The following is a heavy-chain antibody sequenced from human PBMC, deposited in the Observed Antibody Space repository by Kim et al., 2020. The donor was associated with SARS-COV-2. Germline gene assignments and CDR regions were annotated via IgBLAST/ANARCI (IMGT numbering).Heavy chain of an antibody. CDR1: GFTFSNAW. CDR2: IKSKTDGGTT. V-gene: IGHV3-15*01. Sequence: GGSLRLSCAASGFTFSNAWMSGVRQAPGKGLEWVGRIKSKTDGGTTDYAAPVKGRFTISRDDSKNTLYLQMNSLKTEDTAVYYCTTDPFWWLHTGTNFDYWGQGTLVTVSS. D-gene: IGHD5-12*01. J-gene: IGHJ4*02. CDR3: TTDPFWWLHTGTNFDY.